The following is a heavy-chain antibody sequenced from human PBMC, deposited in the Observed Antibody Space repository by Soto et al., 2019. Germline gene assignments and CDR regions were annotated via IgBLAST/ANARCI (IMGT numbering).Heavy chain of an antibody. CDR1: GFTFSDDY. J-gene: IGHJ4*02. D-gene: IGHD6-19*01. CDR2: IVSSSAYT. Sequence: QVQLVESGGGLVKPGGSLRLSCAASGFTFSDDYMSWMRQAPGKGLEWVSYIVSSSAYTKYADSVKGRFTISRDNAKNSLFLEMTSLRPEDTAVYYCARRRASGWYMGGYLDSWGQGTLVTVSS. V-gene: IGHV3-11*06. CDR3: ARRRASGWYMGGYLDS.